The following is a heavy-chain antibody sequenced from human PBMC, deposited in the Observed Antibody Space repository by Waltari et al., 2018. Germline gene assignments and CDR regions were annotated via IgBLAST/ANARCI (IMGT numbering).Heavy chain of an antibody. CDR2: IYPGDSDT. CDR1: GYSFTSYW. D-gene: IGHD2-2*01. J-gene: IGHJ4*02. CDR3: ARTPDCSSTSCFYYFDY. V-gene: IGHV5-51*01. Sequence: EVQLVQSGAEVKKPGESLKISCKGSGYSFTSYWIGWVRQMPGKGLEWMGIIYPGDSDTRYSPSFQGQVTISADKSISTAYLQWSSLKASDTAMYYCARTPDCSSTSCFYYFDYWGQGTLVTVSS.